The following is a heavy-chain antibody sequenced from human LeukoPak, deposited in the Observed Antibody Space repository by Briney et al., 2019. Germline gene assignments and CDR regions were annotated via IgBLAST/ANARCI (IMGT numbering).Heavy chain of an antibody. D-gene: IGHD3-22*01. V-gene: IGHV3-48*04. Sequence: SGGSLRLSCAASGFTFSSYSMNWVRQAPGKGLEWVSYISSSSSTIYYADSVKGRFTISRDNAKNSLYLQMNSLRAEDTAVYYCARERNYYDSSGYESYWGQGTLVTVSS. CDR3: ARERNYYDSSGYESY. CDR1: GFTFSSYS. CDR2: ISSSSSTI. J-gene: IGHJ4*02.